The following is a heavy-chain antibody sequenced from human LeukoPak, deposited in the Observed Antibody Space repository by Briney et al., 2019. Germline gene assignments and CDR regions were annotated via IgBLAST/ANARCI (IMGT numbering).Heavy chain of an antibody. J-gene: IGHJ4*02. CDR2: IEHDGGSE. CDR1: GFTFSIYG. Sequence: GGSLRLSCAASGFTFSIYGMYWVRQAPGKGLEWVAFIEHDGGSEYYTDSVKGRFTISRDDSENTLYLQMNSLKDEDTAVYYCGLGYCTGGNCDAAGYWGQGTLVTVSS. V-gene: IGHV3-30*02. D-gene: IGHD2-15*01. CDR3: GLGYCTGGNCDAAGY.